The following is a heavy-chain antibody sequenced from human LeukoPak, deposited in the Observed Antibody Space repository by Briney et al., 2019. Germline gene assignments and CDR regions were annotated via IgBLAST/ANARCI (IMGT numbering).Heavy chain of an antibody. V-gene: IGHV4-34*01. D-gene: IGHD6-19*01. Sequence: SETLSLTCAVYGGSFSGYYWSWIRQPPGKGLEWIGEINHSGSTNYNPSLKSRVTISVDTSKNHFSLKLSSVTAADTAMYFCARGRAVAGTVANWFDPWGQGTLVTVSS. CDR3: ARGRAVAGTVANWFDP. CDR1: GGSFSGYY. CDR2: INHSGST. J-gene: IGHJ5*02.